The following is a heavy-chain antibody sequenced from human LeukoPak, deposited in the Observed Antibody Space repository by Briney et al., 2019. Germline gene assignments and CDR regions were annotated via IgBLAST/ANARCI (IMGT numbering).Heavy chain of an antibody. D-gene: IGHD3-10*01. CDR2: ISYDGSNK. V-gene: IGHV3-30-3*01. CDR1: GFTFSSYA. CDR3: ARDLMPMVRGVREHFDY. J-gene: IGHJ4*02. Sequence: PGGSLRLSCAASGFTFSSYAMHWVRQAPGKGLEWVAVISYDGSNKYYADSVKGRFTISRDNSKNTLYLQMNSLRAEDTAVYYCARDLMPMVRGVREHFDYWGQGTLVTVSS.